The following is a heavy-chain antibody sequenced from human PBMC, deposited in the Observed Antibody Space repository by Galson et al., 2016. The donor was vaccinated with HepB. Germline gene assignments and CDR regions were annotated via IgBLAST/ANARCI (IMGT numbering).Heavy chain of an antibody. CDR2: INSGGST. D-gene: IGHD6-13*01. CDR1: GFTFSSYA. V-gene: IGHV3-66*01. CDR3: ARDRQYSSSWPRRTYYYGMDV. J-gene: IGHJ6*02. Sequence: SLRLSCAASGFTFSSYAMHWVRQAPGKGLEWVSLINSGGSTYYADSVKGRFTSSRDNSKSTVYLQMNSLRVEDTAVYYCARDRQYSSSWPRRTYYYGMDVWGQGTTVTVSS.